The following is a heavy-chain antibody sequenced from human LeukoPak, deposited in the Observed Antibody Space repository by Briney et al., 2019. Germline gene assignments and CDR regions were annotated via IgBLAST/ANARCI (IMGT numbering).Heavy chain of an antibody. D-gene: IGHD5-18*01. J-gene: IGHJ6*02. CDR2: ISSSSNV. CDR1: GFTFNSYS. CDR3: ARSSLLHSNAMDV. V-gene: IGHV3-48*02. Sequence: GGSLRLSCAASGFTFNSYSINWVRQAPGKGLEWISYISSSSNVYYADSVKGRFTISRDNTKNSLYLQMSSLRDDDTAVYYCARSSLLHSNAMDVWGQGTTVTVSS.